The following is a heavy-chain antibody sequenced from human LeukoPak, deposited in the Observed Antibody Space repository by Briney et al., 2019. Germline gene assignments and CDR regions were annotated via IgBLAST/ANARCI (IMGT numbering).Heavy chain of an antibody. CDR2: IIPIFGTA. Sequence: SVTVSCKASGGTFSSYAISWVRQAPGQGLEWMGGIIPIFGTANYAQKFQGRVTITADESTSTAYMELSSLRSEDTAVYYCARVLQQLVLYSGYYYYGMDVWGQGTTVTVSS. CDR3: ARVLQQLVLYSGYYYYGMDV. V-gene: IGHV1-69*13. J-gene: IGHJ6*02. CDR1: GGTFSSYA. D-gene: IGHD6-13*01.